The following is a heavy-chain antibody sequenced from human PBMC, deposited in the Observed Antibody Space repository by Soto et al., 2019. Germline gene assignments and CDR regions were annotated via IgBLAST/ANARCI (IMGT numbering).Heavy chain of an antibody. CDR3: GRGRSGELVIFY. CDR1: GYTFTGYY. D-gene: IGHD1-26*01. V-gene: IGHV1-2*02. Sequence: ASVKVSFKGSGYTFTGYYIHWLRQTPGQGPEWMGEISPQTGGTKYAQKYQGRVTMTRDTSITTVYMELSNLSPDDTAVYYCGRGRSGELVIFYWGQGTLVTVSS. CDR2: ISPQTGGT. J-gene: IGHJ4*02.